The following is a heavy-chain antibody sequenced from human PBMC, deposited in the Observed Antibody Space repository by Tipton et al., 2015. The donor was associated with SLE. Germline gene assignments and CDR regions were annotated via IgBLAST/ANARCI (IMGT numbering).Heavy chain of an antibody. CDR2: INHAGGI. V-gene: IGHV4-34*01. D-gene: IGHD3-3*01. CDR1: GGSFSSYY. J-gene: IGHJ4*02. CDR3: ARGGYDFWSGPGNY. Sequence: TLSLTCAVYGGSFSSYYWTWIRQPPGKGLEWIGEINHAGGINYNPSLKSRVAISVDTSKNQFSLKLSSVTAADTAVYYCARGGYDFWSGPGNYWGQGTLVTVSS.